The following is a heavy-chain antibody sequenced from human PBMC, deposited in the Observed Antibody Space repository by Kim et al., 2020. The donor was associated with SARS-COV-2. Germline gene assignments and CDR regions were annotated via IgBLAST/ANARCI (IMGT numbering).Heavy chain of an antibody. V-gene: IGHV3-48*03. CDR1: GFTFSSYE. CDR2: ISSSTI. CDR3: ARGRYSSGQKSYYFGMDV. D-gene: IGHD6-19*01. Sequence: GGSLRLSCAASGFTFSSYEMTWVRQAPGKGLEWVSYISSSTIYYADSVKGRFTISRDNAKNSLYLQMNSLRAEDTAVYYCARGRYSSGQKSYYFGMDVWGQGTTVTVSS. J-gene: IGHJ6*02.